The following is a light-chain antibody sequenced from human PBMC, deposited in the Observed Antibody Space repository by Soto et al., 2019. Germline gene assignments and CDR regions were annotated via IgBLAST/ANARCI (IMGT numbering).Light chain of an antibody. Sequence: QSVLTQPASVSGSPGQSITISCTGTSSDVGGYNYVSWYQLHPGKAPKLIIYEVSNRPSGVSNRFSGSKSGNTASLTISGLQADDEADYYCRSYASSTAYVFGTGTKLTVL. CDR2: EVS. J-gene: IGLJ1*01. CDR3: RSYASSTAYV. CDR1: SSDVGGYNY. V-gene: IGLV2-14*01.